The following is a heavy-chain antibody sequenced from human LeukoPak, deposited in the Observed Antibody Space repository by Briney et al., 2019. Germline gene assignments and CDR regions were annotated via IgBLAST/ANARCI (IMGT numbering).Heavy chain of an antibody. D-gene: IGHD3-10*01. CDR3: AREDRTTMATLDY. J-gene: IGHJ4*02. CDR1: GFTFSNYE. CDR2: ISSGGSLI. Sequence: GGSLRLSCAASGFTFSNYEMNWVRQAPGRGLEWVSYISSGGSLIYYADSVKGRFTISRDNANDSLYLRMNSLRAEDTAIYYCAREDRTTMATLDYWGQGILVTVSS. V-gene: IGHV3-48*03.